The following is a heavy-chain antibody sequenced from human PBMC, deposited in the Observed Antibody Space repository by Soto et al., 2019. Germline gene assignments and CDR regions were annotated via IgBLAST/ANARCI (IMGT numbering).Heavy chain of an antibody. J-gene: IGHJ4*02. CDR3: ARPPSPGCINAVCYPFDY. CDR2: INPSGGST. V-gene: IGHV1-46*01. D-gene: IGHD2-8*01. CDR1: GYTFTDYY. Sequence: ASVKVYCKASGYTFTDYYIHWVRRAPGQGLEWMGMINPSGGSTDYAQKFRGRVTMTRDTSTGTVYMELSSLRSEDTAVYYCARPPSPGCINAVCYPFDYWGQGTLVTVSS.